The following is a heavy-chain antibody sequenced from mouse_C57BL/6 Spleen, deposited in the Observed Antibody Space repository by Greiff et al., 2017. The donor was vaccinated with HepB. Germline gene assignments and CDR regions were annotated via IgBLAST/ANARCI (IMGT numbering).Heavy chain of an antibody. J-gene: IGHJ2*01. V-gene: IGHV5-16*01. CDR2: INYDGSST. CDR1: GFTFSDYY. CDR3: ARGGDYGLFFDY. D-gene: IGHD1-1*02. Sequence: EVQLVESEGGLVQPGRSMKLSCTASGFTFSDYYMAWVRQVPEKGLEWVANINYDGSSTYYLDSLKSRFIISRDNAKNILYLQMSSLKSEDTATYYCARGGDYGLFFDYWGQGTTLTVSS.